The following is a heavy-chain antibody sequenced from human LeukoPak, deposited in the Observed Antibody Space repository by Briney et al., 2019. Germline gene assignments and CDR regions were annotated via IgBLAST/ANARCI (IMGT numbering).Heavy chain of an antibody. CDR2: IYYSGST. CDR1: GGSISSYY. J-gene: IGHJ5*02. CDR3: AGGGPRGFDP. D-gene: IGHD3-16*01. Sequence: PSETLSLTCTVSGGSISSYYWSWIRQPPGKGLEWIGYIYYSGSTNYNPSLKSRVTISVDTSKNQFSLKLSSETAADTAVYYCAGGGPRGFDPWGQGTLVTVSS. V-gene: IGHV4-59*01.